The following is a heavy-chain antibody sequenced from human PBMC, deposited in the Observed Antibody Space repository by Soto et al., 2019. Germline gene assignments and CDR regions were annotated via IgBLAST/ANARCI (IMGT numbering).Heavy chain of an antibody. CDR2: IYSGGST. CDR3: ASRYSSGWSEFDY. V-gene: IGHV3-66*01. Sequence: GGSLRLSCAASGFTVSSNYMSWVRQAPWKGLEWVSVIYSGGSTYYADSVKGRFTISRDNSKNTLYLQMNSLRAEDTAVYYCASRYSSGWSEFDYWGQGTLVTVSS. CDR1: GFTVSSNY. J-gene: IGHJ4*02. D-gene: IGHD6-19*01.